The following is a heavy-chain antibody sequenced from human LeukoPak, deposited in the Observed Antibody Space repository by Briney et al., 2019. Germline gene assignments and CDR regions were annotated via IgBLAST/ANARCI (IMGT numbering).Heavy chain of an antibody. CDR3: ATRTLAYCGGDCYET. CDR2: ISGSGGST. D-gene: IGHD2-21*02. Sequence: PGGSLRLSCAASGFTFSNAWMSWVRQAPGKGLEWVSAISGSGGSTYYADSVKGRFTISRDNSKNTLYLQMNSLRAEDTAVYYCATRTLAYCGGDCYETWGQGTLVTVSS. CDR1: GFTFSNAW. J-gene: IGHJ5*02. V-gene: IGHV3-23*01.